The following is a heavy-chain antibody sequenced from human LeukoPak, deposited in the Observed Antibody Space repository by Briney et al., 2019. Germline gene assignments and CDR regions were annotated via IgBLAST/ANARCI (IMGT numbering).Heavy chain of an antibody. V-gene: IGHV3-23*01. Sequence: GGSLRLSCIPSGFTFSSYAMSWVRHAPGKGLEWLSAISGSGGSTYYADSVKGRFTSSRDNSKNTLYLQMNSLRAEDTAVYYCAKSPKQRARLGDYWGQGTLVTVSS. D-gene: IGHD3-16*01. CDR1: GFTFSSYA. CDR3: AKSPKQRARLGDY. CDR2: ISGSGGST. J-gene: IGHJ4*02.